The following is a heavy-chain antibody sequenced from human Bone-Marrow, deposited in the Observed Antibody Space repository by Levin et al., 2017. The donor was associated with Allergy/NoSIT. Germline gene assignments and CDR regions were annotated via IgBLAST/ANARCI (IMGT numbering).Heavy chain of an antibody. Sequence: GGSLRLSCAASGFTFSSYAMHWVRQAPGKGLEWVAVISYDGSNKYYADSVKGRFTISRDNSKNTLYLQMNSLRAEDTAVYYCAREGYGDLHYYGMDVWGQGTTVTVSS. CDR2: ISYDGSNK. CDR1: GFTFSSYA. D-gene: IGHD4-17*01. V-gene: IGHV3-30*04. J-gene: IGHJ6*02. CDR3: AREGYGDLHYYGMDV.